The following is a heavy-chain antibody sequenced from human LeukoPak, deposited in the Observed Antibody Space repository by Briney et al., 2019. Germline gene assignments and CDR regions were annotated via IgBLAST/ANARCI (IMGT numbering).Heavy chain of an antibody. V-gene: IGHV4-30-4*01. CDR2: VYYRGRT. D-gene: IGHD6-13*01. Sequence: SQTLSLTCTVSGGSISSGDYYWSWIRQPPGKGLEWIVYVYYRGRTHYHPSLKSRVTISVDTSKNQFSLKLSSVTAADTAVYYCARAGVIAAAGTYYFDYWGQGTLVTVSS. J-gene: IGHJ4*02. CDR1: GGSISSGDYY. CDR3: ARAGVIAAAGTYYFDY.